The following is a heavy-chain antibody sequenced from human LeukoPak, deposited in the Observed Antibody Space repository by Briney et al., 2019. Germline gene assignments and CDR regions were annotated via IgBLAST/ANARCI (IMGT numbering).Heavy chain of an antibody. CDR2: IYYSGST. D-gene: IGHD3-3*01. J-gene: IGHJ4*02. Sequence: PSETLSLTCTVSGGSINSNNYYWGWIRQPPGQGLEWIGSIYYSGSTYYNPSLKSRVTISVDTSKNQFSLKLSSVTAADTAVYYCAGRFLEWLLDYWGQGTLVTVSS. CDR3: AGRFLEWLLDY. CDR1: GGSINSNNYY. V-gene: IGHV4-39*01.